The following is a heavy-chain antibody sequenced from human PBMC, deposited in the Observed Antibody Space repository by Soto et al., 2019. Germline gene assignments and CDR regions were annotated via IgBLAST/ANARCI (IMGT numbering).Heavy chain of an antibody. CDR2: IYPGDSDA. D-gene: IGHD3-16*01. J-gene: IGHJ4*02. CDR1: GYSFTNYW. Sequence: GESLKISCQGSGYSFTNYWIGWVRQMPGKGLEWMGIIYPGDSDARYSPSFQGQVTMSADKSIRIAYLQWNSLKASDTAIYYCARHGGPDARGHLDFEYWGQGTLVTVSS. V-gene: IGHV5-51*01. CDR3: ARHGGPDARGHLDFEY.